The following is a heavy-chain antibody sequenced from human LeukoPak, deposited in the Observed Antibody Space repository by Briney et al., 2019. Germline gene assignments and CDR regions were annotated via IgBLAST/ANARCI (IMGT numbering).Heavy chain of an antibody. Sequence: GASVKVSCKASGYTFTSYDINWVRQATGQGLEWVGWMNPNSGNTGYAQKFQGRVTMTRNTSISTAYMELSSLRSEDTAVYYCARVRKQWLVLDYWGQGTLVTVSS. CDR2: MNPNSGNT. CDR3: ARVRKQWLVLDY. CDR1: GYTFTSYD. D-gene: IGHD6-19*01. V-gene: IGHV1-8*01. J-gene: IGHJ4*02.